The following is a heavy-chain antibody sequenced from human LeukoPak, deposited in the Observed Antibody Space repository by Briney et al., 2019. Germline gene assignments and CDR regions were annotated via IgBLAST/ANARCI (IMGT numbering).Heavy chain of an antibody. D-gene: IGHD5/OR15-5a*01. CDR3: ARVSLYEGDY. Sequence: ASVKVSCKASGYTFTGYYMHWVRQAPGQGLEWMGWINPNTADTNYAQKFQGRVTMTRDTSISTAYMELSRLRSDDTAVYYCARVSLYEGDYWGQGTLVTVSS. CDR1: GYTFTGYY. CDR2: INPNTADT. V-gene: IGHV1-2*02. J-gene: IGHJ4*02.